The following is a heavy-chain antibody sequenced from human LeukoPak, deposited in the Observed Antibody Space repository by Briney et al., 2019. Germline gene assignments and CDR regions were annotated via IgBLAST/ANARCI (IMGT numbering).Heavy chain of an antibody. D-gene: IGHD3-10*01. CDR2: ISGSGGST. Sequence: GGSLRLSCAASGFTFSSYAMSWVRQAPGKGLEWVSAISGSGGSTYYADSVKGWFTISRDNSKNTLYLQMNSLRAEDTAVYYCAKEGEKIWFRELYQFDYWGQGTLVTVSS. V-gene: IGHV3-23*01. CDR3: AKEGEKIWFRELYQFDY. CDR1: GFTFSSYA. J-gene: IGHJ4*02.